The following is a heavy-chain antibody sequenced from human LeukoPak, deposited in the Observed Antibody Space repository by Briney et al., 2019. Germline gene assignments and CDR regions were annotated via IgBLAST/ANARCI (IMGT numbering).Heavy chain of an antibody. V-gene: IGHV4-59*01. CDR2: IYYSGST. CDR1: GGSIRSYY. J-gene: IGHJ4*02. D-gene: IGHD4-17*01. CDR3: ARLQATVTIHAYFDY. Sequence: SETLSLTCTVPGGSIRSYYWSWIRQPPGKGLEWIGYIYYSGSTNYNPSLESRVAISVDTSKNEFSLKLDSVTAADTAVYYCARLQATVTIHAYFDYWGQGTLVTVSS.